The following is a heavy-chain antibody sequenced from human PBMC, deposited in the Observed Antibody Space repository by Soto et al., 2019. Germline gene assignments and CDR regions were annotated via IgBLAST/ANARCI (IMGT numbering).Heavy chain of an antibody. CDR3: ARDFVVPAAMSFDRYYYYGMDV. CDR1: GFTVSSNY. V-gene: IGHV3-66*01. J-gene: IGHJ6*02. D-gene: IGHD2-2*01. Sequence: EVQLVESGGGLVQPGGSLRLSCAASGFTVSSNYMSWVRQAPGKGLEWDSVIYSGGSTYYADSVKGRFTISRDNSKNMLYLQINSLRAEDTAVYYCARDFVVPAAMSFDRYYYYGMDVWGQGTTVTVSS. CDR2: IYSGGST.